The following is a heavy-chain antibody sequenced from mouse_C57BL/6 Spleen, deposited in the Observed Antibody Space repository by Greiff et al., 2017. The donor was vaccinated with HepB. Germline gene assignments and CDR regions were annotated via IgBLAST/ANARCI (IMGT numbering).Heavy chain of an antibody. D-gene: IGHD1-1*01. CDR2: IHPNSGST. V-gene: IGHV1-64*01. CDR1: GYPFTSYW. Sequence: VQLQQPGAELVKPGASVKLSCKASGYPFTSYWMHWVKPRPGQGLEWIGMIHPNSGSTNYNEKFKTKATLTVDKSPSTAYMQLSSLTSEDSAVYYCARDGSSPYWYFDVWGTGTTVTVSS. CDR3: ARDGSSPYWYFDV. J-gene: IGHJ1*03.